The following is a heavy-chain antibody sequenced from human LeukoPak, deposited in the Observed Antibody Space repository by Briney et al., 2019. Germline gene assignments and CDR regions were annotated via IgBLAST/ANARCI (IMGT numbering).Heavy chain of an antibody. D-gene: IGHD1-26*01. J-gene: IGHJ4*02. Sequence: PGRSLRLSXAASGFTFNRHWMSWVRQVPGKGLEWVANIKEDGGEKSYVASVKGRFTISRDNAKNSLFLQMNSLRAEDTAVYYCAKYSGTYRDYWGQGTLVTVSS. CDR3: AKYSGTYRDY. V-gene: IGHV3-7*01. CDR1: GFTFNRHW. CDR2: IKEDGGEK.